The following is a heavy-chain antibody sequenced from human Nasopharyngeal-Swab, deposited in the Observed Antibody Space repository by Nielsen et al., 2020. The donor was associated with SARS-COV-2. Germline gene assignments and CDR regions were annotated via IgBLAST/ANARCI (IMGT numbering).Heavy chain of an antibody. V-gene: IGHV3-23*01. J-gene: IGHJ4*02. CDR1: GFIFSNFA. CDR3: ANAPQDILGYFDF. D-gene: IGHD2-21*01. Sequence: GGSLRLACAASGFIFSNFAIAWVRHAPGKGLEWVSALSRSGATTYHADSVKGRFTISRDNSKNTVYLQMNSLRAEDTAVYYCANAPQDILGYFDFWGQGTPVTVSS. CDR2: LSRSGATT.